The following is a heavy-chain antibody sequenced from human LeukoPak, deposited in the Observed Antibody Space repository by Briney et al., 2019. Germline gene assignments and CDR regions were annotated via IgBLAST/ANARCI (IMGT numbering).Heavy chain of an antibody. J-gene: IGHJ4*02. D-gene: IGHD3-10*01. Sequence: GGSLRLSCAASGFTFSSYGIHRVRQAPAKGLERVPGNWYEGSNKYYADSVKGRFTISRDNSKNTLSLQTDSLRAEDTAVYYCARDLAAGEGFGEYYFDYWGQGALVTVSS. CDR3: ARDLAAGEGFGEYYFDY. CDR1: GFTFSSYG. CDR2: NWYEGSNK. V-gene: IGHV3-33*01.